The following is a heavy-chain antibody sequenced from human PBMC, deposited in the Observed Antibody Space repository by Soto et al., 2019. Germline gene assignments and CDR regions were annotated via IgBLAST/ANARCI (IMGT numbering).Heavy chain of an antibody. V-gene: IGHV3-30*18. D-gene: IGHD6-19*01. Sequence: PGGSLRLSCAASRFTFSSYGMHWVRQAPGKGLEWVAVISYDGSNKYYADSVKGRFTISRDNSKNTLYLQMNSLRAEDTAVYYCAKDLYLSVAGTIYYYYYAMDVWGQGTTVTVSS. CDR1: RFTFSSYG. CDR3: AKDLYLSVAGTIYYYYYAMDV. J-gene: IGHJ6*02. CDR2: ISYDGSNK.